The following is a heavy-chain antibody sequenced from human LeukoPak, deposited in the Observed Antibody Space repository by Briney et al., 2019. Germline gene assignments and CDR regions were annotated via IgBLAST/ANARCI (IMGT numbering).Heavy chain of an antibody. J-gene: IGHJ3*02. CDR2: ISYDGINQ. CDR1: GFTFSKYA. CDR3: VREGFCSTTKCPRAFDI. D-gene: IGHD2-2*01. Sequence: GGSLRLSCAASGFTFSKYAMHWVRQAPGKGLDWMAVISYDGINQYYADSVEGRFTISRDNAKNTLSLQMNSLRAEDTAVYYCVREGFCSTTKCPRAFDIWGQGTMVTVSS. V-gene: IGHV3-30*01.